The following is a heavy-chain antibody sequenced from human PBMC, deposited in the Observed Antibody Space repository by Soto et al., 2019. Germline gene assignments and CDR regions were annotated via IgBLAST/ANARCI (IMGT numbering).Heavy chain of an antibody. CDR3: AKTAHADYVPYYYYMDV. CDR2: ISGSGGST. D-gene: IGHD4-17*01. CDR1: GFTFSSDA. J-gene: IGHJ6*03. Sequence: GESLRPSCEASGFTFSSDALSWVRQGPGKGLEWVSAISGSGGSTYYADSVKGRFTISRDNSKNTLYLQMNSLRAEDTAVYYCAKTAHADYVPYYYYMDVWGQWT. V-gene: IGHV3-23*01.